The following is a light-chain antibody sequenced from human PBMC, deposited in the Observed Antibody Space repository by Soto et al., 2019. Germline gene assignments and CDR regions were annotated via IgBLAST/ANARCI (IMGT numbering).Light chain of an antibody. CDR2: GNS. CDR1: SSNIGAVYD. CDR3: QSYDSSLSGVV. J-gene: IGLJ2*01. V-gene: IGLV1-40*01. Sequence: QSVLTQPPSVSWAPGQRVTIACTGSSSNIGAVYDVHWYQQLPGTAAKLLIYGNSNRPSGVPDRLSGSKSGTSASLALTGLQAEDEDEYYSQSYDSSLSGVVFGGGTKLTAL.